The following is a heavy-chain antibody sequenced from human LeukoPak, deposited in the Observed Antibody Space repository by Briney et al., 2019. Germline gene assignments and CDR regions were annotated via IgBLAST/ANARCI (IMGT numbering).Heavy chain of an antibody. Sequence: GGSLRLSCAASGFSFSSYGLRWVRQAPGKGPQWVAGIWYDGNKKYYADSVKGRFTISRDNSKNTLFLQMNSLRVDDTAVYYCAKGDSSGYLSYWGQGTLVTVSS. V-gene: IGHV3-33*06. CDR2: IWYDGNKK. D-gene: IGHD3-22*01. CDR3: AKGDSSGYLSY. J-gene: IGHJ4*02. CDR1: GFSFSSYG.